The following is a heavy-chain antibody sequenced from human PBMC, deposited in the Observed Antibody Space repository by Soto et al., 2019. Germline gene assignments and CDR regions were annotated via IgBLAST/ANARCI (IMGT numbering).Heavy chain of an antibody. J-gene: IGHJ4*02. Sequence: RASVKVSCKASGGTFSSYAISWVRQAPGQGLEWMGGIIPIFGTANYAQKFQGRVTITADESTSTAYMELSSLRSEDTAVYYCARGYYDFYSDYWGQGTLVTVPQ. V-gene: IGHV1-69*13. CDR2: IIPIFGTA. CDR3: ARGYYDFYSDY. CDR1: GGTFSSYA. D-gene: IGHD3-3*01.